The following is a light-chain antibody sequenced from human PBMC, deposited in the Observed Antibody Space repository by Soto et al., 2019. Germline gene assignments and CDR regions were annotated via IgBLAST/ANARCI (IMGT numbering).Light chain of an antibody. Sequence: QSVLTQPASVSGSPGQSITISCTGTSSDVGAYNYVSWYQQHPSKAPKLMIYDVSNRPSGVSTRFSGSKSGNTASLTISGLQAEDEADYYCSSYTSSSAVIFGGGTKLTVL. V-gene: IGLV2-14*01. J-gene: IGLJ2*01. CDR1: SSDVGAYNY. CDR3: SSYTSSSAVI. CDR2: DVS.